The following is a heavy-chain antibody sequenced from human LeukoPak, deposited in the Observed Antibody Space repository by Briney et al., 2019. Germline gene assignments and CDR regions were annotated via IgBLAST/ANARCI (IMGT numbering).Heavy chain of an antibody. D-gene: IGHD5-18*01. Sequence: ASVKVSCKASGYTFTSYGISWVRQAPGQGLEWMGWISAYNGNTNYAQKLQGRVTMTTDTSTSTVYMELSSLRSEDTAVYYCARAGGTAMVKDLDYWGQGTLVTVSS. CDR3: ARAGGTAMVKDLDY. CDR1: GYTFTSYG. CDR2: ISAYNGNT. J-gene: IGHJ4*02. V-gene: IGHV1-18*01.